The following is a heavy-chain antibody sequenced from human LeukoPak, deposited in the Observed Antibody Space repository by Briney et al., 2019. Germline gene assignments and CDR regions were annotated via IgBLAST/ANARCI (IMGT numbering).Heavy chain of an antibody. D-gene: IGHD3-22*01. Sequence: VQFSFQASGGTFSSYAISWVRPAPGQGLEWIGGIIPIFGTANYAQKFQGRVTITADESTSTAYMELSSLRSEDTAVYYCARRGGYDSSGYYFDYWGQGTLVTVSS. CDR1: GGTFSSYA. V-gene: IGHV1-69*01. CDR2: IIPIFGTA. CDR3: ARRGGYDSSGYYFDY. J-gene: IGHJ4*02.